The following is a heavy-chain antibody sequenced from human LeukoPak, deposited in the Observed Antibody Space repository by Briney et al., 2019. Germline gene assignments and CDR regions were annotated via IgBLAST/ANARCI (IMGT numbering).Heavy chain of an antibody. J-gene: IGHJ3*02. D-gene: IGHD2-21*02. CDR1: GFAFSSYA. CDR3: ARGGAYCGGDCYDAFDI. V-gene: IGHV3-64*01. Sequence: GGSLRLSCAASGFAFSSYAMHWVRQAPGKGLEYVSAISSNGGSTYYANSVKGRFTISRDNSKNTLYLQMGSLRAEDMAVYYCARGGAYCGGDCYDAFDIWGQGTMVTVSS. CDR2: ISSNGGST.